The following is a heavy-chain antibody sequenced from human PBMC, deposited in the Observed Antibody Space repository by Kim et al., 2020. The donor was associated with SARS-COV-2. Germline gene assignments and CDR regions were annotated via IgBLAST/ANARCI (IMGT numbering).Heavy chain of an antibody. CDR2: INHSGST. D-gene: IGHD3-10*01. CDR3: ARGPGRTYYYGSGSYYPQHNYYYYGMDV. CDR1: GGSFSGYY. J-gene: IGHJ6*02. Sequence: SETLSLTCAVYGGSFSGYYWSWIRQPPGKGLEWIGEINHSGSTNYNPSLKSRVTISVDTSKNQFSLKLSSVTAADTAVYYCARGPGRTYYYGSGSYYPQHNYYYYGMDVWGQGTTVTVSS. V-gene: IGHV4-34*01.